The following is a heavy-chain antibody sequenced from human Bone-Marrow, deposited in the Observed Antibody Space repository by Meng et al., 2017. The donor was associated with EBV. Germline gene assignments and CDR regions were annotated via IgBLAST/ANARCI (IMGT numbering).Heavy chain of an antibody. Sequence: QVQVVHSGAEVKQPGSSVQASSKASGGPFSRYAISWVRQAPGQGLEWMGGIIPIFGTANYAQKFQGRVTITADESTSTAYMELSSLRSEDTAVYYCARVCSVPAAPETDNWFYPWGQGTLVTVSS. CDR1: GGPFSRYA. CDR2: IIPIFGTA. J-gene: IGHJ5*02. D-gene: IGHD2-2*01. CDR3: ARVCSVPAAPETDNWFYP. V-gene: IGHV1-69*01.